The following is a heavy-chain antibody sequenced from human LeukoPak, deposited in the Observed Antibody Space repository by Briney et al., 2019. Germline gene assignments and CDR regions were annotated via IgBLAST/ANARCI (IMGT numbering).Heavy chain of an antibody. CDR2: ISGSGGST. V-gene: IGHV3-23*01. D-gene: IGHD3-3*01. J-gene: IGHJ4*02. Sequence: PGGSLRLSCAASGFTFSSYAMSWVRQAPGKGLEWVSAISGSGGSTYYADSVKGRFTISRDNYKNTLYLQMNSLRAEDTAVYYCAKDPITIFGVVMSYYFDYWGQGTLVTVSS. CDR3: AKDPITIFGVVMSYYFDY. CDR1: GFTFSSYA.